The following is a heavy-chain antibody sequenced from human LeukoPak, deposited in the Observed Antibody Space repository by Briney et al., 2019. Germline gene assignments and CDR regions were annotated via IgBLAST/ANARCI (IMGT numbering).Heavy chain of an antibody. CDR2: ISYEGSTS. CDR1: GFTFSSYG. D-gene: IGHD5-18*01. J-gene: IGHJ4*02. CDR3: ARDHEVSDSYGFDY. V-gene: IGHV3-30*03. Sequence: GTSLRLSCAASGFTFSSYGMQWVRQAPGKGLEWVAVISYEGSTSYYADSVKGRFTISRDNSKNTLYLQMNGLRAEDTAVYYCARDHEVSDSYGFDYWGQGTLVTVSS.